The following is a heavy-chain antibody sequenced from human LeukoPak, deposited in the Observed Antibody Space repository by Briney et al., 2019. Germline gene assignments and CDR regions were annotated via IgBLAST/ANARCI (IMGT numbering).Heavy chain of an antibody. V-gene: IGHV3-33*06. CDR2: IWYDGSNK. D-gene: IGHD3-3*01. CDR1: GFTFSSYG. J-gene: IGHJ3*02. Sequence: PGGSLRLSCAASGFTFSSYGMHWVRQAPGKGLEWVAVIWYDGSNKYYADSVKGRFTISRDNSKNTLYLQMNSLRAEDTAVYYCAKDTYYDFWSGPNDAFDIWGQGTMVTVSS. CDR3: AKDTYYDFWSGPNDAFDI.